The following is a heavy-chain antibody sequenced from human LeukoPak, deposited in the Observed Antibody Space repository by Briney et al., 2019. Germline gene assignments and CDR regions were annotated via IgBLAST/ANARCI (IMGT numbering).Heavy chain of an antibody. CDR1: GFTFNSHW. V-gene: IGHV3-7*01. CDR3: AREGYYGSGVSDY. J-gene: IGHJ4*02. Sequence: GVPLRLSCAASGFTFNSHWMSWVRQAPGKGLEWVANIKQDGSEKYYVDSVKGRFTISRDNAKNPLYLQMSSLRAEDTAVYYCAREGYYGSGVSDYWGQGTLVTVSS. D-gene: IGHD3-10*01. CDR2: IKQDGSEK.